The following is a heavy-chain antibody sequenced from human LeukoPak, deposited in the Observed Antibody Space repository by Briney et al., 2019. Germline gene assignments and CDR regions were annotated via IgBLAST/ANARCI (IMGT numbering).Heavy chain of an antibody. CDR1: GFTFSSYA. CDR2: ISSNGGST. J-gene: IGHJ4*02. Sequence: GGSLRLSCAAFGFTFSSYAMHWVRQAPGKGLEYVSAISSNGGSTYYANSVKGRFTISRDNSKNTLYLQMGSLRAEDMAVYYCARGYDILTGYSYYFDYWGQGTLVTVSS. V-gene: IGHV3-64*01. D-gene: IGHD3-9*01. CDR3: ARGYDILTGYSYYFDY.